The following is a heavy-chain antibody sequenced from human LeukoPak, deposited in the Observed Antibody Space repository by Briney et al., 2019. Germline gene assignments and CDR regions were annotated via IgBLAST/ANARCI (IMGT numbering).Heavy chain of an antibody. CDR1: GGSISSYY. Sequence: KPSETLSLTCTVSGGSISSYYWSWIRQPAGKGLEWLGRIYTSGSTNYNPSLKSRVTISVDKSKHQSSLKLSSVTAADTAVYYCARYSGCSSTSCHFYFDYWGQGTLVTVSS. CDR3: ARYSGCSSTSCHFYFDY. J-gene: IGHJ4*02. CDR2: IYTSGST. V-gene: IGHV4-4*07. D-gene: IGHD2-2*01.